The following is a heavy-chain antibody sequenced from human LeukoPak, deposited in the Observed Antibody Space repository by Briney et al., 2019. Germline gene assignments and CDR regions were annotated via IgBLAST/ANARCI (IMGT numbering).Heavy chain of an antibody. J-gene: IGHJ6*02. CDR2: ISYDGSNK. D-gene: IGHD3-3*01. CDR3: ARDGGVTYYDFWSGYYSGAYYYYGMDV. Sequence: GGSLRLSCAASGFTFSSYAMSWVRQAPGKGLEWVAVISYDGSNKYYADSVKGRFTISRDNSKNTLYLQMNSLRAEDTAVYYCARDGGVTYYDFWSGYYSGAYYYYGMDVWGQGTTVTVSS. CDR1: GFTFSSYA. V-gene: IGHV3-30-3*01.